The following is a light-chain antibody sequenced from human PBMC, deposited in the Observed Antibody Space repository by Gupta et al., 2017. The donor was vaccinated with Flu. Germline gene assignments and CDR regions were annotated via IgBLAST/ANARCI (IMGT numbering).Light chain of an antibody. J-gene: IGKJ2*01. Sequence: AIRMTQSPSSFSASTGDRVTITCRASQGISSILAWYQQKPGKAPKLLIYAASTLQSGVPSRFSGSGSGTDFTLTISCLQSEDFATYYCQQYDSYPYTFGQGTKLEIK. CDR2: AAS. CDR3: QQYDSYPYT. V-gene: IGKV1-8*01. CDR1: QGISSI.